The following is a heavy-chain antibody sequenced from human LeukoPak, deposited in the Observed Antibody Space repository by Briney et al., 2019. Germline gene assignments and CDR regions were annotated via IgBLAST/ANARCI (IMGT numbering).Heavy chain of an antibody. J-gene: IGHJ4*02. CDR3: ARDLGSALDY. CDR1: GFTFSSYS. V-gene: IGHV3-48*01. CDR2: ISSSSSTI. Sequence: GGSLRLSCAASGFTFSSYSMNWVRQAPGKGLEWVSYISSSSSTIYYADSVKGRFTISRDNAKNPLYLQMNSLRAEDTAVYYCARDLGSALDYWGQGTLVTVSS. D-gene: IGHD1-26*01.